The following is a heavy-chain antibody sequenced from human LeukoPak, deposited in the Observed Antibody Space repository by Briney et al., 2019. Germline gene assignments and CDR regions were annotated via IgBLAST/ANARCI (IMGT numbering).Heavy chain of an antibody. J-gene: IGHJ6*03. D-gene: IGHD3-10*01. CDR1: GGSFSGYY. CDR3: ARAGITMVRGVIDAYYYYYYMDV. CDR2: IYTSGST. Sequence: SETLSLTCAVYGGSFSGYYWSWIRQPAGKGLEWIGRIYTSGSTNYNPSLKSRVTISVDTSKNQFSLKLSSVTAADTAVYYCARAGITMVRGVIDAYYYYYYMDVWGKGTTVTISS. V-gene: IGHV4-59*10.